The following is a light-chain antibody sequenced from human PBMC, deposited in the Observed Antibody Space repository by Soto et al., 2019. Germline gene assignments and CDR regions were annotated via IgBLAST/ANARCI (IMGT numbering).Light chain of an antibody. V-gene: IGKV3-20*01. CDR2: GAS. CDR1: QSVGSTY. CDR3: QQYGSRPWT. Sequence: EIVLTQSPGTLSLSPGERATLSCRASQSVGSTYLAWYQQRPGQAPRLLLYGASSRATGIPDRFDGSGSGTDFTLTISRLEPEDFAVYYCQQYGSRPWTVGQGTKVDIK. J-gene: IGKJ1*01.